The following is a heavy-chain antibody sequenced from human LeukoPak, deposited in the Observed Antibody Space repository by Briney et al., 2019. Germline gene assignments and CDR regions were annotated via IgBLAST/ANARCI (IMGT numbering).Heavy chain of an antibody. Sequence: GGSLRLSCAASGFTFSSYGMHWVRQAPGKGLEWVAMIWYDGSNTYYADSVKGRFTISRDNSKNTLFLQMDSLRAEDTAVYYCARGRSRTHFDYWGQGTLVTVSS. CDR3: ARGRSRTHFDY. V-gene: IGHV3-33*01. J-gene: IGHJ4*02. CDR2: IWYDGSNT. CDR1: GFTFSSYG.